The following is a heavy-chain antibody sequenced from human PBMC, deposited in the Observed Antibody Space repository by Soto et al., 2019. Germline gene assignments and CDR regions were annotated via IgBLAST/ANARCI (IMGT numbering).Heavy chain of an antibody. Sequence: GGSLRLSCAASGFTFSSYAMSWVRQAPGKGLEWVSAISGSGGSTYYADSVKGRFTISRDNSKNTLYLQMNSLRAEDTAVYYCAKDGDSSSGSGSFDYWGQGTLVTVSA. CDR1: GFTFSSYA. V-gene: IGHV3-23*01. D-gene: IGHD6-6*01. CDR3: AKDGDSSSGSGSFDY. J-gene: IGHJ4*02. CDR2: ISGSGGST.